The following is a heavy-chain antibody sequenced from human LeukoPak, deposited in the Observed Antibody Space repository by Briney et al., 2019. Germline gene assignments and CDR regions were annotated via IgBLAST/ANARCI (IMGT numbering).Heavy chain of an antibody. CDR1: GFTFSTYA. Sequence: GGSLRLSCAASGFTFSTYAMHWVRQAPGKGLEWVAVISYDGSNKYYADSVKGRFTISRDNSKNTLYLQMNSLRAEDTAVYYCARDVRLYSGYDWGIPYWGQGTLVTVSS. J-gene: IGHJ4*02. V-gene: IGHV3-30-3*01. D-gene: IGHD5-12*01. CDR3: ARDVRLYSGYDWGIPY. CDR2: ISYDGSNK.